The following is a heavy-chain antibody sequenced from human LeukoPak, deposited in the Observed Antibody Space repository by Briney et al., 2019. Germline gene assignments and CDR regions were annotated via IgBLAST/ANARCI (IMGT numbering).Heavy chain of an antibody. D-gene: IGHD2-2*01. CDR2: INPNDGDS. J-gene: IGHJ4*02. V-gene: IGHV1-2*02. CDR1: GYTFTDYY. Sequence: SVKVSCKASGYTFTDYYMHWVRQAPGQGFEWMGWINPNDGDSNYAQKFQGRVTMTRDTSISTAHMEVSRLRSDDTAVYYCARANFLYCSSSTCLFDYWGQGTLVTVSS. CDR3: ARANFLYCSSSTCLFDY.